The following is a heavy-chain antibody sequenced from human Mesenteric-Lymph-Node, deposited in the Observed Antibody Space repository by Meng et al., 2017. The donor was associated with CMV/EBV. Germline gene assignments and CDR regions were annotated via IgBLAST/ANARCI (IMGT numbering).Heavy chain of an antibody. D-gene: IGHD1-1*01. J-gene: IGHJ4*02. CDR3: VRGLEGSGNLDY. Sequence: GESLKISCSASGFTFRDYYMSWSRQAPGKGLGWEAFISHDKSNRYFADSVKGRFTFSGDSYKYTLSLQMNSLRADAAAGYYCVRGLEGSGNLDYWGQGTLVTVSS. CDR1: GFTFRDYY. CDR2: ISHDKSNR. V-gene: IGHV3-30*03.